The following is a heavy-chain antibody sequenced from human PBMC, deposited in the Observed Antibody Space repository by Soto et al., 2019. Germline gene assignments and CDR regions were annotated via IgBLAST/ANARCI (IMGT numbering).Heavy chain of an antibody. D-gene: IGHD2-15*01. CDR2: FDPENGEK. Sequence: GASVKVSCKVSGYTLTHLSMHWVRQPPGKGLEWMGGFDPENGEKIYAQKFQGRVTMTEDTSTDTAYMELSSLRSEDTAVYYCAAEPGRYWFDPWGQGTLVTVSS. CDR3: AAEPGRYWFDP. V-gene: IGHV1-24*01. CDR1: GYTLTHLS. J-gene: IGHJ5*02.